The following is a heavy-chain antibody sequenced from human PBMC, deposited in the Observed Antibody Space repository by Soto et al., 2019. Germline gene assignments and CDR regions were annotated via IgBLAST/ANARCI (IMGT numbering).Heavy chain of an antibody. J-gene: IGHJ5*02. CDR2: IIPILGIA. Sequence: ASVKVSFKASGGTFSSYTISWVRQAPGQGLEWMGRIIPILGIANYAQKFQGGVTITADKSTSTAYMELSSLRSEDTAVYYCASSQAFLNWFDPWGQGTLVTVSS. V-gene: IGHV1-69*02. CDR1: GGTFSSYT. CDR3: ASSQAFLNWFDP.